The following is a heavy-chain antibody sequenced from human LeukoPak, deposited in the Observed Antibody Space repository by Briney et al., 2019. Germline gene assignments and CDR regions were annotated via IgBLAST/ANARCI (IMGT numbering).Heavy chain of an antibody. D-gene: IGHD6-13*01. CDR3: ARSAYSSSWSS. CDR1: GGSISSHY. Sequence: SETLSLTCTVSGGSISSHYWSWIRQPPGKGLEWIGYIYYSGSTNYNPSLKSRVTISVDTSKNQFSLKLSSVTVADTAVYYCARSAYSSSWSSWGQGTLVTVSS. V-gene: IGHV4-59*11. J-gene: IGHJ5*02. CDR2: IYYSGST.